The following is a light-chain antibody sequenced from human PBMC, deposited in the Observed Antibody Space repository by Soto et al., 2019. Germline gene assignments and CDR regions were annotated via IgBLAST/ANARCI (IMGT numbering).Light chain of an antibody. J-gene: IGKJ1*01. CDR3: QQRSNWPT. CDR1: QSVSSY. CDR2: DAS. Sequence: DIMLTQSPSSLSLSPGERATLSCRASQSVSSYLAWYQQKPGQAPRLLIYDASNRATGIPARFSGSGSGTDFTLTISSLEPEDFAVYYCQQRSNWPTFGQGTKVDI. V-gene: IGKV3-11*01.